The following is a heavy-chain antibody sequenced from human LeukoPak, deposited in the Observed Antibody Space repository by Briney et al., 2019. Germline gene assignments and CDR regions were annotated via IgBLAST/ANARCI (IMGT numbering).Heavy chain of an antibody. D-gene: IGHD1-26*01. J-gene: IGHJ4*02. CDR2: ISGSGAST. CDR3: AKDVGKWESLHFFDY. V-gene: IGHV3-23*01. Sequence: GGSLRLSCLTSGFTLSTNAMSWVRQAPGKGLEWISGISGSGASTYYADSVKGRFTISRDDSRNTLYLQMNSLRGDDMAVYYCAKDVGKWESLHFFDYWGQGTLVTVSS. CDR1: GFTLSTNA.